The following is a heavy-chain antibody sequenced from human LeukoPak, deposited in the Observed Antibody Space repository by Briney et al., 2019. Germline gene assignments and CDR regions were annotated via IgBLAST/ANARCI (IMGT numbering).Heavy chain of an antibody. J-gene: IGHJ5*02. Sequence: GASVKVSCKVSGYTLTELSMHWVRQAPGKGLEWMGGFDPEDGETIYAQKFQGRVTMTEDTSTDTAYMELSSLGSEDTAVYYCATANDMITFGGVIVNVDWFDPWGQGTLVTVSS. D-gene: IGHD3-16*02. V-gene: IGHV1-24*01. CDR2: FDPEDGET. CDR3: ATANDMITFGGVIVNVDWFDP. CDR1: GYTLTELS.